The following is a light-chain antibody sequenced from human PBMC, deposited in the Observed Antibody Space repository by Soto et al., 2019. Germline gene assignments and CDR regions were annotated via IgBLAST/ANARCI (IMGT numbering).Light chain of an antibody. J-gene: IGKJ3*01. CDR1: QSISTY. CDR2: AAS. V-gene: IGKV1-39*01. Sequence: DIQMTQSPSSLSASVGDRVTITCRTSQSISTYLNWYQQKPGKAPKLLIYAASSLQSGVPSMFSGSGSVTDFTLTISSLQPEDCATYYCQQNYSTPLFTFGPGTKVDIK. CDR3: QQNYSTPLFT.